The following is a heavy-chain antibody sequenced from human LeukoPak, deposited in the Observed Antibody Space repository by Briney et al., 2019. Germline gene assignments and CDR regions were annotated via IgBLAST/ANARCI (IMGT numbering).Heavy chain of an antibody. CDR2: IYYSGST. CDR3: ASQRITIFGVVPHYGMDV. Sequence: TSETLSLTCTVSGGSISSGDYYWSWIRQPPGKGLEWIGYIYYSGSTYYNPSLKSRVTISVDTSKNQFSLKLSSVTAADTAVYYCASQRITIFGVVPHYGMDVWGQGTTVTVSS. CDR1: GGSISSGDYY. J-gene: IGHJ6*02. D-gene: IGHD3-3*01. V-gene: IGHV4-30-4*01.